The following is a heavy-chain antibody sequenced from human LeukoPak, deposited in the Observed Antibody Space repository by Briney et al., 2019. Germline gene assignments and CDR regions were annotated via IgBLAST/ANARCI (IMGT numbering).Heavy chain of an antibody. J-gene: IGHJ4*02. D-gene: IGHD6-6*01. CDR2: ISWNSGSI. CDR3: ANLARPLDY. V-gene: IGHV3-9*01. CDR1: GFTFDDYA. Sequence: PGRSLGLSCAASGFTFDDYAMHWVRQAPGKGLEWVSGISWNSGSIGYADSVKGRFTISRDNSKNTLYLQMNSLKPEDTAVYYCANLARPLDYWGQGALVTVSS.